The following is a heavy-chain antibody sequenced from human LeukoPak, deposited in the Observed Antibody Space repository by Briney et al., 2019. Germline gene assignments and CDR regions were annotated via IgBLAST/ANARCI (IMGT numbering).Heavy chain of an antibody. J-gene: IGHJ4*02. CDR3: ARADGYNPPTRNHFDY. D-gene: IGHD5-24*01. CDR1: GYSFTSYW. CDR2: IYPGDSDT. V-gene: IGHV5-51*01. Sequence: GESLKISCKGSGYSFTSYWIGWVRQMPGKGLEWMGIIYPGDSDTRYSPSFQGQVTISADKSISTAYLQWSSLKASDTAMYYCARADGYNPPTRNHFDYWGQGTLVTVSS.